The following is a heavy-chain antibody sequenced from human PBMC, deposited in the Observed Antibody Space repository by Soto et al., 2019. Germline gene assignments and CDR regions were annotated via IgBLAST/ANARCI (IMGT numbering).Heavy chain of an antibody. V-gene: IGHV3-33*05. CDR2: TSYDGSNN. Sequence: QVQLVESGGGVVQPGTSLRLSCVGSGFTFRSYVIHWVRQAPGKGLEWVALTSYDGSNNFYGDSVKGRFTISRDNSRNTVEVQMDSLRREDTALYYCARWGTTGGLDVWGQGTLVSVSS. J-gene: IGHJ4*02. CDR3: ARWGTTGGLDV. D-gene: IGHD3-16*01. CDR1: GFTFRSYV.